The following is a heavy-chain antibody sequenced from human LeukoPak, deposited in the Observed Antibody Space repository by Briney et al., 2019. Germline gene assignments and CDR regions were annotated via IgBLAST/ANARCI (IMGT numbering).Heavy chain of an antibody. CDR1: GFSLSNARMG. CDR2: IFSNDEK. J-gene: IGHJ6*03. Sequence: SGPVLVKPTETLTLTCTVSGFSLSNARMGVSWIRQPPGKALEWLAHIFSNDEKSYVTSLKSRLTISKDTSKSQVVLTMANMDPVDTATYYCARITTVVRGYYYYYYMDVWGKGTTVTVSS. CDR3: ARITTVVRGYYYYYYMDV. D-gene: IGHD2-15*01. V-gene: IGHV2-26*01.